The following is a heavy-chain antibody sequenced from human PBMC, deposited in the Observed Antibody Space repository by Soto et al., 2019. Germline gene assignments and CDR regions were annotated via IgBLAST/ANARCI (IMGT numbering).Heavy chain of an antibody. D-gene: IGHD2-2*01. J-gene: IGHJ4*02. CDR2: IYYSGST. Sequence: QLQLQESGPGLVKPSETLSLTCTVSGGSISSSSYYWGWIRQPPGKGLEWIGSIYYSGSTYYNPSLKSRVPISVDTSKNQFSLKLSSVTAADTAVYYCARGLSRDGIDYWGQGTLVTVSS. V-gene: IGHV4-39*01. CDR3: ARGLSRDGIDY. CDR1: GGSISSSSYY.